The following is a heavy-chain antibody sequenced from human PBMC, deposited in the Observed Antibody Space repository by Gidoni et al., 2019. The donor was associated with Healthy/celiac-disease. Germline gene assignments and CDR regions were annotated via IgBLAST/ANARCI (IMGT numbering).Heavy chain of an antibody. CDR3: ARLQLYSSGWFRVYYYGMDV. CDR2: INDSGST. V-gene: IGHV4-34*01. J-gene: IGHJ6*02. D-gene: IGHD6-19*01. CDR1: GGSFNGSS. Sequence: QVQLQQWGAGLLTPSETLSLTCAVYGGSFNGSSWSWIRQPPGKGLAWIGEINDSGSTNYNPSLKSRVTISVDTSKNHFSLKLSSVTAADTAVYYCARLQLYSSGWFRVYYYGMDVWGQGTTVTVSS.